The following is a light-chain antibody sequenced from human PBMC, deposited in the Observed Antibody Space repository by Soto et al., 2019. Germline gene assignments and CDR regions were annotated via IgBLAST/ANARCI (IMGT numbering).Light chain of an antibody. CDR2: RAS. J-gene: IGKJ4*01. CDR1: QSVNSN. V-gene: IGKV3-15*01. Sequence: EIRVTKSPATLSVTRGERATLSCRASQSVNSNLAWYQQKPGQAPRLLIYRASTRATGIPARFSGSGSGTDFTLTISGLQSEDFAVYYCQQYGSSPRRTFGGGTKVDI. CDR3: QQYGSSPRRT.